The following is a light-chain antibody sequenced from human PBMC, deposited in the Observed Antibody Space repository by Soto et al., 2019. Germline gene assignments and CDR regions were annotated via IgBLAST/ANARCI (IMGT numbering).Light chain of an antibody. V-gene: IGLV2-8*01. CDR3: SSYAGSNNYV. Sequence: VLTQRPSASGSPGQSVTISCTGTSSDVGGYNYVSWYQQHPGKAPKLMIYEVSKRPSGVPDRFSGSKSGNTASLTVSGLQAEDEADYYCSSYAGSNNYVFGTGTKLTVL. J-gene: IGLJ1*01. CDR1: SSDVGGYNY. CDR2: EVS.